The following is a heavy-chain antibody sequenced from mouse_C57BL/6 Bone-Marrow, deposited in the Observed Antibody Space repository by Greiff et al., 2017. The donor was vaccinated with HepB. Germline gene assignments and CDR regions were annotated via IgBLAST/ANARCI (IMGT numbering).Heavy chain of an antibody. Sequence: EVHLVESGEGLVKPGGSLKLSCAASGFTFSSYAMSWVRQTPEKRLEWVAYISSGGDYIYYADTVKGRFTISRDNARNTLYLQMSSLKSEDTAMYYCTRDRGDLPFAYWGQGTLVTVSA. V-gene: IGHV5-9-1*02. CDR3: TRDRGDLPFAY. CDR1: GFTFSSYA. D-gene: IGHD2-1*01. J-gene: IGHJ3*01. CDR2: ISSGGDYI.